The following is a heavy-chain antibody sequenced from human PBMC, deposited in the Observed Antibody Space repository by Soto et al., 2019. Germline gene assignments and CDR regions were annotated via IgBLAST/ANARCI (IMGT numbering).Heavy chain of an antibody. CDR2: IYSGGST. CDR3: ARRHSATWLFDY. V-gene: IGHV4-39*01. CDR1: GGAISGRSNY. J-gene: IGHJ4*02. D-gene: IGHD3-9*01. Sequence: SETLSLTCAVSGGAISGRSNYWGWIRQPPGKGLEYIGSIYSGGSTYYNLSLKSRVTLSVDATQNQFSLRLTSVTAADTAVYYCARRHSATWLFDYWGLGTLVTVSS.